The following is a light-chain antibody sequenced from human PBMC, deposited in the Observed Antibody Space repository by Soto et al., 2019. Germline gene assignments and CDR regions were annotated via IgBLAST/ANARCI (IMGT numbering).Light chain of an antibody. CDR3: QSYDSSLSGV. V-gene: IGLV1-40*01. CDR2: GNS. Sequence: QSVLTQPPSVSGAPGQRVTISCTGSRSNIGAGYDVHWYQQLPGTAPKLLIYGNSNRPSGVPDRFSGSKSGTSASLAITGLQAEDEADYYCQSYDSSLSGVFGGGTKLTVL. CDR1: RSNIGAGYD. J-gene: IGLJ2*01.